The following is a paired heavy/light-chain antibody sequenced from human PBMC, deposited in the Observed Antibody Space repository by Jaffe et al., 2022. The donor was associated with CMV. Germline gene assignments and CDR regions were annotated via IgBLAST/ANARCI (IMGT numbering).Heavy chain of an antibody. V-gene: IGHV3-33*01. J-gene: IGHJ6*02. Sequence: QVQLVESGGGVVQPGRSLRLSCAASGFTFSSYGMHWVRQAPGKGLEWVAVIWYDGSNKYYADSVKGRFTISRDNSKNTLYLQMNSLRAEDTAVYYCARDPSSDYYGSGSYYAPYYYYGMDVWGQGTTVTVSS. D-gene: IGHD3-10*01. CDR1: GFTFSSYG. CDR2: IWYDGSNK. CDR3: ARDPSSDYYGSGSYYAPYYYYGMDV.
Light chain of an antibody. V-gene: IGKV2-28*01. CDR3: MQALQTFT. CDR2: LGS. CDR1: QSLLHSNGYNY. Sequence: DIVMTQSPLSLPVTPGEPASISCRSSQSLLHSNGYNYLDWYLQKPGKSPQLLIYLGSNRASGVPDRFSGSGSGTDFTLKISRVEAEDVGVYYCMQALQTFTFGPGTKVDIK. J-gene: IGKJ3*01.